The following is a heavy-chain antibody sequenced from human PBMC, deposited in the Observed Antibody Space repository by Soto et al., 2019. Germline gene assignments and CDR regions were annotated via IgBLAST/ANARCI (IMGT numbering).Heavy chain of an antibody. CDR3: ARFVRFLEWNMTPGDNMDV. Sequence: SVKVSCKASGGTFSSYAISWVRQAPGQGLEWMGGIIPIFGTANYAQKFQGRVTITADESTSTAYMELSSLRSEDTAVYYCARFVRFLEWNMTPGDNMDVWGQGTTVTVSS. V-gene: IGHV1-69*13. CDR1: GGTFSSYA. D-gene: IGHD3-3*01. CDR2: IIPIFGTA. J-gene: IGHJ6*02.